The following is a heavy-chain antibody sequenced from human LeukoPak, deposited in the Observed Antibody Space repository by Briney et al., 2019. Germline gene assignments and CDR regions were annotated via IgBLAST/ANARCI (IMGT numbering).Heavy chain of an antibody. CDR2: IRSKANSYAT. CDR1: GFTFSGSA. D-gene: IGHD1-1*01. Sequence: GGSLRLSCAASGFTFSGSAMHWVRQASGKGLEWVGRIRSKANSYATAYAASVKGRFTISGDDSKNTAYLQMNSLKTEDTAVYYCTRQYRVYYMDVWGKGTTVTVSS. V-gene: IGHV3-73*01. J-gene: IGHJ6*03. CDR3: TRQYRVYYMDV.